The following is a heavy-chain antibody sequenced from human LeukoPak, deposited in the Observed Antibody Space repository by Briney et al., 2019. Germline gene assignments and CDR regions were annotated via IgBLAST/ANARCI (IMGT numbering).Heavy chain of an antibody. V-gene: IGHV4-39*01. J-gene: IGHJ4*02. Sequence: PSETLSLTCTVSGGSISSSSYYWGWIRQPPGKGLEWIGSIYYSGSTYYNPSLKSRVTISVDTSKNQFSLKLSSVTAADTAVYYCARLIAAACDYRGQGTLVTVSS. CDR2: IYYSGST. CDR3: ARLIAAACDY. D-gene: IGHD6-13*01. CDR1: GGSISSSSYY.